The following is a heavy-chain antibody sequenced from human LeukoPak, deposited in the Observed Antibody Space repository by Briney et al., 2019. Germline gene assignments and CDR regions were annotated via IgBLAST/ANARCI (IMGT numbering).Heavy chain of an antibody. CDR3: ATNILVRDIINWFDP. J-gene: IGHJ5*02. CDR2: INPNSGGT. CDR1: GYTFTGYY. V-gene: IGHV1-2*02. D-gene: IGHD3-10*01. Sequence: GASVKVSCKASGYTFTGYYMHWVRQAPGQGLEWMGWINPNSGGTNYAQKFQGRVTMTRDTSISTAYMELSSLRYDDTAMYYCATNILVRDIINWFDPWGQGTLVTVSS.